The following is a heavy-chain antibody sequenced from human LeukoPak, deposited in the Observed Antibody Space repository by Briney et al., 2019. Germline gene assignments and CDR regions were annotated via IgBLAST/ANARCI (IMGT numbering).Heavy chain of an antibody. Sequence: SETLSLTCTVSGGSISSSSYYWGWIRQPPGKGLEWIGYIYYSGSTNYNPSLKSRVTISVDTSKNQFSLRLTSVTAADTAVYYCAGGYCSGGTCYDYYAMDVWGQGTTVTVSS. CDR3: AGGYCSGGTCYDYYAMDV. V-gene: IGHV4-61*05. CDR1: GGSISSSSYY. CDR2: IYYSGST. D-gene: IGHD2-15*01. J-gene: IGHJ6*02.